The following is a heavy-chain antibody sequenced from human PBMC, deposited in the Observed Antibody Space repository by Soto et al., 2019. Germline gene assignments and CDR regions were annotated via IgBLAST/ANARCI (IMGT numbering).Heavy chain of an antibody. Sequence: SVKVSCKASGGTFSSYAISWVRQAPGQGLEWMGGIIPIFGTANYAQRFQGRVTITADKSTSTAYMELSSLRSEDTAVYYCARGDIVASDWFDPWGQGTLVTVSS. D-gene: IGHD2-15*01. CDR1: GGTFSSYA. V-gene: IGHV1-69*06. J-gene: IGHJ5*02. CDR2: IIPIFGTA. CDR3: ARGDIVASDWFDP.